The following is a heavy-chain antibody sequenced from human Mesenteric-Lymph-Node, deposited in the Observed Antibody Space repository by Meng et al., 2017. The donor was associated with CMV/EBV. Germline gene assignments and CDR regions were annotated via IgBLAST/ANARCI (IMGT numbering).Heavy chain of an antibody. V-gene: IGHV3-21*04. CDR3: ARSLVRRAMFDY. Sequence: GESLKISCAASGFTFSSYSMNWVRQAPGKGLEWVSSISSSSSYIYYADSVKGRFTISRDSSNNMVFLQMNSLRVEDTAMYYCARSLVRRAMFDYWGQGTLVTVSS. CDR2: ISSSSSYI. CDR1: GFTFSSYS. J-gene: IGHJ4*02.